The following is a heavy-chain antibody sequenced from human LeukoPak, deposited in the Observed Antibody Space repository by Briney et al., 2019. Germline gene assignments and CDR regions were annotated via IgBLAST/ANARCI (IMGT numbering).Heavy chain of an antibody. D-gene: IGHD6-19*01. J-gene: IGHJ5*02. CDR1: GGSFSGYY. V-gene: IGHV4-34*01. CDR2: INHSGTT. Sequence: SETLSLTCAVYGGSFSGYYWSWIRQPPGKGLEWIGEINHSGTTTYNPSLKSRVTMSIDKSKNQFSLRLTSVTAADTAVYYCTTAGDGSGWYRGTTVVNNWFDPWGQGALVTVSS. CDR3: TTAGDGSGWYRGTTVVNNWFDP.